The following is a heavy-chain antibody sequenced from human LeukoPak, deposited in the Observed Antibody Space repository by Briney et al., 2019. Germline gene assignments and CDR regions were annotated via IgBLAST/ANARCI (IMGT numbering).Heavy chain of an antibody. V-gene: IGHV3-21*01. Sequence: GGSLRLSCAASGFTFSSYSMNWVRQAPGKGLEWVSSISSSSSYVYYADSVKGRFTISRDNAKNSLYLQMNSLRAEDTAVYYCARTIEEYCSGGSCYHYYFDYWGQGTLVTVSS. CDR1: GFTFSSYS. CDR3: ARTIEEYCSGGSCYHYYFDY. CDR2: ISSSSSYV. J-gene: IGHJ4*02. D-gene: IGHD2-15*01.